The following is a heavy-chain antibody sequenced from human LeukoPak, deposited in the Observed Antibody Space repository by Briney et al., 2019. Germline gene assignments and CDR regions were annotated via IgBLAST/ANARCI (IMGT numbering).Heavy chain of an antibody. D-gene: IGHD5-24*01. Sequence: GGSLRLSXAASGFTFDDYTMHWVRQAPGKGLEWVSLISWDGGSTYYADSVKGRFTISRDNSKNSLYLQMNSLRTEDTASYYCAKAPGGEMAIDYWGQGTLVTVSS. CDR2: ISWDGGST. J-gene: IGHJ4*02. V-gene: IGHV3-43*01. CDR3: AKAPGGEMAIDY. CDR1: GFTFDDYT.